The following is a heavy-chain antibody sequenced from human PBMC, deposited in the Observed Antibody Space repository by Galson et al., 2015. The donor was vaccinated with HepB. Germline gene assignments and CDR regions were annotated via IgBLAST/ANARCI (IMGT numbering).Heavy chain of an antibody. J-gene: IGHJ4*02. CDR1: GFTFSDAW. Sequence: SLRLSCAASGFTFSDAWMSWVRQAPGKGLEWVGRVKSRTFGGTADYGTPVKGRFTISREDSKHTLSLLMNSLKTEDTAVYYCTTTVRPEDFVDYWGQGSLVTVSS. CDR3: TTTVRPEDFVDY. D-gene: IGHD1-14*01. CDR2: VKSRTFGGTA. V-gene: IGHV3-15*01.